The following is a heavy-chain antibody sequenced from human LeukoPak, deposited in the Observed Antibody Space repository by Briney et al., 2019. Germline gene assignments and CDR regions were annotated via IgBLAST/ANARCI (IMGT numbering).Heavy chain of an antibody. CDR1: GGSISSYY. V-gene: IGHV4-59*12. CDR3: ARVGRRAAAVY. D-gene: IGHD6-13*01. J-gene: IGHJ4*02. CDR2: IYYSGST. Sequence: SETLSLTCTVSGGSISSYYWSWIRQPPGKGLEWIGYIYYSGSTNYNPSLKSRVTISVDTSKNQFSLKLSSVTAADTAVYYCARVGRRAAAVYWGQGTLVTVSS.